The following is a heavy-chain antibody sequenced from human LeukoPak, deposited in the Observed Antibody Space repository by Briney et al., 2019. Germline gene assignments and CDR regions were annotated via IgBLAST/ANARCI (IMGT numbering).Heavy chain of an antibody. CDR3: ARLTIFGVGPDAFDI. CDR2: IYPGDSDT. V-gene: IGHV5-51*01. Sequence: GESLKISCKGSGYSFTSYWIGWVRQVPGKGLEWMGIIYPGDSDTRYSPSFQGQVTISADKSISTAYLQWSSLKASDTAMYYCARLTIFGVGPDAFDIWGQGTMVTVSS. D-gene: IGHD3-3*01. J-gene: IGHJ3*02. CDR1: GYSFTSYW.